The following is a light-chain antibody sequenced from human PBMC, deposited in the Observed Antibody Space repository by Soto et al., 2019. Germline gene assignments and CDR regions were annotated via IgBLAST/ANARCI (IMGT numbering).Light chain of an antibody. CDR2: TND. Sequence: QSVLTQSPSVSGNPGQRVTISCSGSSSNIGSNIVNWYQELPGRAPRLLIYTNDQRPSGVPDRISGSKSGTTASLAISGLQSEDETDYYCAAWDDSLSEYVFGTGTKVTVL. CDR1: SSNIGSNI. CDR3: AAWDDSLSEYV. V-gene: IGLV1-44*01. J-gene: IGLJ1*01.